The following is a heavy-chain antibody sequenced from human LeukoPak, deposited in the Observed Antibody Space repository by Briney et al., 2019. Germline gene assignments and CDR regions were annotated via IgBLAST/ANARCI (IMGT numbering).Heavy chain of an antibody. CDR3: ARSSTADFDL. V-gene: IGHV4-30-2*01. Sequence: PSQTLSLTCAVFGGSFSSGGYPWSWIRQPPGKGLEWIGYIYHTGATYYNPSLKSRVTISVDKSKNLLSLNLTSVTAADTAVYYCARSSTADFDLWGGGTLVAVS. J-gene: IGHJ2*01. CDR1: GGSFSSGGYP. D-gene: IGHD2-2*01. CDR2: IYHTGAT.